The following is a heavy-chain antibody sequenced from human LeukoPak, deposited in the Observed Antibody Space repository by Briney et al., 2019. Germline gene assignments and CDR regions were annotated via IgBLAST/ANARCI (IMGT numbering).Heavy chain of an antibody. CDR3: ARDSLLIRPAAIGSYYYYYYMDV. CDR1: GFTFDDYA. J-gene: IGHJ6*03. V-gene: IGHV3-9*01. Sequence: GRSLRLSCAASGFTFDDYAMHWVRQAPGKGLEWVSGISWNSGSVGYADSVKGRFTISRDNAKNSLYLQMNSLRAEDTAVYYCARDSLLIRPAAIGSYYYYYYMDVWGKGTTVTVSS. D-gene: IGHD2-2*01. CDR2: ISWNSGSV.